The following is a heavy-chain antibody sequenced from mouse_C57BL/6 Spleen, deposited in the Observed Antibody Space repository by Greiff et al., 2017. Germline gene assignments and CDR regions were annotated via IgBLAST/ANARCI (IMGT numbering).Heavy chain of an antibody. J-gene: IGHJ3*01. Sequence: VQLQQPGAELVKPGASVKMSCKASGYTFTSYWITWVKQRPGQGLEWIGDIYPGSGSTNYNEKFKSKATLTVDTSSSTAYMQLSSLTSEDSAVYYCARRGYYGNYDWFAYWGQGTLVTVSA. CDR3: ARRGYYGNYDWFAY. CDR2: IYPGSGST. V-gene: IGHV1-55*01. D-gene: IGHD2-1*01. CDR1: GYTFTSYW.